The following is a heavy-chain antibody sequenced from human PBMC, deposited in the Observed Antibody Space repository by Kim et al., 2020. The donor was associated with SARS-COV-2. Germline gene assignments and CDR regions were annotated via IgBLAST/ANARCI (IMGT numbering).Heavy chain of an antibody. V-gene: IGHV1-69*13. J-gene: IGHJ2*01. D-gene: IGHD2-21*02. CDR3: AMGFVVVTAKSYWYFDL. Sequence: SVKVSCKASGGTFSSYAISWVLQAPGQGLEWMGGIIPIFGTANYAQKFQGRVTITADESTSTAYMELSSLRSEDTAVYYCAMGFVVVTAKSYWYFDLWGRGTLVTVSS. CDR1: GGTFSSYA. CDR2: IIPIFGTA.